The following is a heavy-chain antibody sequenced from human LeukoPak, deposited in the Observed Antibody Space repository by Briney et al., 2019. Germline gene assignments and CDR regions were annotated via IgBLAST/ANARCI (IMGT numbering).Heavy chain of an antibody. CDR2: IYWVDDE. J-gene: IGHJ4*02. Sequence: SGPTLVKPTQTLTLTCTFSGFSLTTSGVGVGWIRQPPGKALEWLALIYWVDDERYSPSLKSRLTITKDTSKNQVVLTITNMDPVDTATYYCAHITTVTCADYWGQGTLVTVSS. CDR3: AHITTVTCADY. CDR1: GFSLTTSGVG. D-gene: IGHD4-11*01. V-gene: IGHV2-5*02.